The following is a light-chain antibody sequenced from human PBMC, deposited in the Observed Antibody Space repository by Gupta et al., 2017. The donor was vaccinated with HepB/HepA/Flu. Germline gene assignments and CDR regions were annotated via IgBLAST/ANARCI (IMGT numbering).Light chain of an antibody. V-gene: IGKV1-39*01. Sequence: DIHMTQSPSSLSASVGDRVTITCRASQSISSYLNWYQQKPGKAPKLLIYAASSLKIGVPSRFSGSGSGTDFTLTISRLQPEDLATYFCQQSYTTLHTFGRGTKLEIK. CDR2: AAS. J-gene: IGKJ4*01. CDR1: QSISSY. CDR3: QQSYTTLHT.